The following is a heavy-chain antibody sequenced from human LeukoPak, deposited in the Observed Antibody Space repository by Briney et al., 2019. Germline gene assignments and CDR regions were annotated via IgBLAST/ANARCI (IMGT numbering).Heavy chain of an antibody. CDR1: GASITTYY. V-gene: IGHV4-59*01. J-gene: IGHJ4*02. D-gene: IGHD3-10*01. CDR2: IYYTGST. Sequence: NPSETLSLTCTVSGASITTYYWSWIRQPPGKGLEWIGYIYYTGSTNCNPSLRSRVTISVDSSKNQFSLKVNSVTAADTAVYYCARGDYFGSGLGDWGQGTLVTVSS. CDR3: ARGDYFGSGLGD.